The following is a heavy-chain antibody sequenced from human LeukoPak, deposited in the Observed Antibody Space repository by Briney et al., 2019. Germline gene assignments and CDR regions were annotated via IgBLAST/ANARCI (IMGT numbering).Heavy chain of an antibody. D-gene: IGHD5-18*01. CDR1: GYTFTGYY. CDR2: INPNSGGT. J-gene: IGHJ4*02. Sequence: GASVKVSCKASGYTFTGYYMHWVRQAPGQGLEWMGWINPNSGGTNYAQKFQGWVTMTRDTSISAAYMELSRLRSGDTAVYYCARDFGYSYGYSLNYFDYWGQGTLVTVSS. V-gene: IGHV1-2*04. CDR3: ARDFGYSYGYSLNYFDY.